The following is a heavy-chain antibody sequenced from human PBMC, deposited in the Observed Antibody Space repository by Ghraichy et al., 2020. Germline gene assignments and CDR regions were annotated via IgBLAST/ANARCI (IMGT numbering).Heavy chain of an antibody. V-gene: IGHV3-48*03. CDR2: ISSTVSVI. D-gene: IGHD4-17*01. Sequence: GESLNISCAASGFTFSSYEMNWVRQAPGKGLEWVSYISSTVSVIYYADSVKGRFTISRDNAKNSLYLQMNSLRAEDTAVYYCVRLLYGDYFHFDYWGQGTLVTVSS. CDR3: VRLLYGDYFHFDY. CDR1: GFTFSSYE. J-gene: IGHJ4*02.